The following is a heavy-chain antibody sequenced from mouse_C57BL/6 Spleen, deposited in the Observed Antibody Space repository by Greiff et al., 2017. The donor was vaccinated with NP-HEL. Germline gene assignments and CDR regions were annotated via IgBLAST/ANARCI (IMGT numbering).Heavy chain of an antibody. J-gene: IGHJ3*01. Sequence: QVQLQQSGAELVKPGASVKLSCKASGYTFTSYWMQWVKQRPGQGLEWIGEIDPSDSYTNYNQKFKGKATLTVDTSSSTAYMQLSSLTSEDSAVYYCARYRDYAFAYWGQGTLVTVSA. CDR2: IDPSDSYT. V-gene: IGHV1-50*01. CDR1: GYTFTSYW. CDR3: ARYRDYAFAY. D-gene: IGHD2-4*01.